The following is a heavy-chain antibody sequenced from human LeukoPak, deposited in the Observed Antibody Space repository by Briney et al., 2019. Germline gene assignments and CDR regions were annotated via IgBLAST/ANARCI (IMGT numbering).Heavy chain of an antibody. CDR1: GFTSTNYA. CDR3: ATIDSSGYDY. Sequence: AGGSLRLSCAASGFTSTNYAMHWVRQAPGKGLEWVAVISYDGSNKYYADSVKGRFTISRDNSKNTLYLQMNGLRAEDTAVYYCATIDSSGYDYWGQGTLVTVSS. CDR2: ISYDGSNK. J-gene: IGHJ4*02. D-gene: IGHD3-22*01. V-gene: IGHV3-30*04.